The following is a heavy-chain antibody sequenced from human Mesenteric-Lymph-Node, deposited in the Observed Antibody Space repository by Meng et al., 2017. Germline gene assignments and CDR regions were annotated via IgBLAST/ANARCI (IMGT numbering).Heavy chain of an antibody. D-gene: IGHD3-16*01. CDR3: ARRVPVAYTRYFDY. Sequence: SGPTLVKPTQTLTLTCTFSGFLLSTSEGGVGWIRQPPGKALEWLAHIYWYDDKHYSPSLNSRLTVSKDTSKNQVVLTMANMDPADTATYYCARRVPVAYTRYFDYWGQGILVTVSS. CDR1: GFLLSTSEGG. J-gene: IGHJ4*02. CDR2: IYWYDDK. V-gene: IGHV2-5*01.